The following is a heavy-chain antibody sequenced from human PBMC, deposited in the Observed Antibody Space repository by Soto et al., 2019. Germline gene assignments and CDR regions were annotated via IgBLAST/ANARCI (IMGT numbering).Heavy chain of an antibody. CDR3: ARGKPFSEWMSSRYYFEY. Sequence: ASVKVSCKSSGYAFSTHGIGWGRQAPGQGLEWMGWISGYNGNANYAQKFQGRVTVTADTSTSTVHMELTTLSSDDTAVYYCARGKPFSEWMSSRYYFEYWGQGTLVTVSS. D-gene: IGHD3-3*02. CDR1: GYAFSTHG. J-gene: IGHJ4*02. V-gene: IGHV1-18*04. CDR2: ISGYNGNA.